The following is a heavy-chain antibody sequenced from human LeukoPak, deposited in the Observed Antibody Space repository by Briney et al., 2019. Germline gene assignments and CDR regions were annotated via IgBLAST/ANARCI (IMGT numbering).Heavy chain of an antibody. CDR1: GASISTFD. CDR2: IYSSGIT. Sequence: SETPSLALSLSGASISTFDCRSSRQPPGKGLEWIGYIYSSGITNYNPSLKSRVTISLDSSKNQFSLKLTSLTAADTAVYYCAREGDDSRRYVWFDPWGQGTLVTVS. V-gene: IGHV4-4*08. CDR3: AREGDDSRRYVWFDP. D-gene: IGHD3-22*01. J-gene: IGHJ5*02.